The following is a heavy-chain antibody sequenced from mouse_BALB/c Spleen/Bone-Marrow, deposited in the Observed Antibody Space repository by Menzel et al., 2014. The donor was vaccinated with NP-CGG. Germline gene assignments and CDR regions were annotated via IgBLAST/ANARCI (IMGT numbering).Heavy chain of an antibody. CDR2: INPYNDVT. CDR1: GYIFTSYV. CDR3: AREGWLLRFDY. Sequence: VQLQQPGPELVKPGTSVKMSCKASGYIFTSYVMDWVKQKPGQGLEWIGYINPYNDVTNYNEKFKGKATLTSDKSSSTAYMEVSSLTSEDSAVYYRAREGWLLRFDYWGQGTTLTVSS. D-gene: IGHD2-3*01. J-gene: IGHJ2*01. V-gene: IGHV1-14*01.